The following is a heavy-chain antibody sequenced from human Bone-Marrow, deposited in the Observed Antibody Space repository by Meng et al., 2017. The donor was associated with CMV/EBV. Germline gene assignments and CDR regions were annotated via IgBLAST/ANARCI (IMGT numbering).Heavy chain of an antibody. CDR2: MNPNSGNT. V-gene: IGHV1-8*03. Sequence: ASVKVSCKASGYTFTSYDINWVRQATGQGLEWMGWMNPNSGNTGYAQKFQGRVTITRNTSISTAYMELSSLRSEDTAVYYCASAMVRTVTTYYYYLYGLDVWGQGTTVTVYS. CDR1: GYTFTSYD. D-gene: IGHD3-10*01. CDR3: ASAMVRTVTTYYYYLYGLDV. J-gene: IGHJ6*02.